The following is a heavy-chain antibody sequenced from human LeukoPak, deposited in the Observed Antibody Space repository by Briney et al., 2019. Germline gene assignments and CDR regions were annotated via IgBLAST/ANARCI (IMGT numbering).Heavy chain of an antibody. CDR1: GFTFSTYA. V-gene: IGHV3-23*01. D-gene: IGHD2-2*02. Sequence: GGPLRLSCSASGFTFSTYAMPWVRQAAAKGLEWVSTINVCGESTYYADSVKGRLTISRDNSKNTLCVQMNRLRGEDTAVYYCAKDESGDCSSTRCYKWFDPWGQGTLVTVSS. CDR3: AKDESGDCSSTRCYKWFDP. CDR2: INVCGEST. J-gene: IGHJ5*02.